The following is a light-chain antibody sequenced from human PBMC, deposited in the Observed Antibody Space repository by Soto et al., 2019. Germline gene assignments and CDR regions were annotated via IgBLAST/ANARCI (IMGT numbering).Light chain of an antibody. CDR3: QQYDTDWT. J-gene: IGKJ1*01. Sequence: DIQMTQSPSSLSASVVDRVTITFRASQSISSYLNWYQQKPGKAPKLLIYAASSLQSGVPSRFSGSGSGTDFTLTISSLQPDDLATYYCQQYDTDWTFGQGTKVDIK. CDR2: AAS. CDR1: QSISSY. V-gene: IGKV1-39*01.